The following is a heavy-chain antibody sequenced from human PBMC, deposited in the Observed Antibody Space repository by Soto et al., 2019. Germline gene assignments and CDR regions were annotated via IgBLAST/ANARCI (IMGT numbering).Heavy chain of an antibody. CDR3: ATGLGYCTNGVCPYYYYGMDV. D-gene: IGHD2-8*01. Sequence: ASVKVSFKVSGYTLTELSMHWVRQAPGKGLEWMGGFDPEDGETIYAQKFQGRVTMTEDTSTDTAYMELSSLRSEDTAVYYCATGLGYCTNGVCPYYYYGMDVWGQGTTVTVSS. CDR2: FDPEDGET. CDR1: GYTLTELS. J-gene: IGHJ6*02. V-gene: IGHV1-24*01.